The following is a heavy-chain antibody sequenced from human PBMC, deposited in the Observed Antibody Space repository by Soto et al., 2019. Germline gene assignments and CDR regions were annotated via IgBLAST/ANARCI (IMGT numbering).Heavy chain of an antibody. D-gene: IGHD2-8*02. CDR2: IKQDGSET. V-gene: IGHV3-7*04. CDR3: TRVKSTAYGWPDS. Sequence: EVQLVESGGGLVQPGGSLRLSCAASGFAFSTYWMSWVRQAPGKGLEWVANIKQDGSETSYVDSVKGRFAISRDNSISSVYLQMGSLTAEDTAVYFCTRVKSTAYGWPDSWGQGTLVIVSS. J-gene: IGHJ4*02. CDR1: GFAFSTYW.